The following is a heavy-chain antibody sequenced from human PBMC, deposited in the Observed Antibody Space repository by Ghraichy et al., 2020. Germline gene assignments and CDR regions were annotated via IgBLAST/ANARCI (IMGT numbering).Heavy chain of an antibody. Sequence: SETLSLTCAVYGGSFSGYYWSWIRQPPGKGLEWIGEINHSGSTNYNPSLKSRVTISVDTSKNQFSLKLSSVTAADTAVYYCAGRVDSSGYPDYWGQGTLVTVSS. J-gene: IGHJ4*02. CDR3: AGRVDSSGYPDY. D-gene: IGHD3-22*01. CDR1: GGSFSGYY. CDR2: INHSGST. V-gene: IGHV4-34*01.